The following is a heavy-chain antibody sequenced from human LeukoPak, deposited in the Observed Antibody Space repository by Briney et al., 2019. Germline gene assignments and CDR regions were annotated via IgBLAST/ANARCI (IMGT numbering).Heavy chain of an antibody. CDR1: GFTFSSYA. CDR3: ARDRSRWSIAPDADV. Sequence: GGSLRLSCAASGFTFSSYAMSWVRQAPGKGLMWVARINSDGTRTTYADPVKGRFTVSRDNAKNTLYLQMNSLRAEDTAVYYCARDRSRWSIAPDADVWGQGTTVTVSS. CDR2: INSDGTRT. D-gene: IGHD2-15*01. J-gene: IGHJ6*02. V-gene: IGHV3-74*01.